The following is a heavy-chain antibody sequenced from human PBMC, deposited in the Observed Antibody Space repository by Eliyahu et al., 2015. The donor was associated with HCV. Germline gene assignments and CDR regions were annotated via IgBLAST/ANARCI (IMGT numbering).Heavy chain of an antibody. V-gene: IGHV4-59*01. CDR2: IHYSGST. CDR1: GXSITTYY. J-gene: IGHJ5*02. D-gene: IGHD6-19*01. CDR3: ASGGGGIAVAGTGGWFDP. Sequence: QVQLQESGPGLVKPSETLXLTCPVSGXSITTYYWXWIRQPPGKGLXWIGXIHYSGSTNYNPSLXSRVTISVDTSKNQFSLNLTSVTAADTAVYYCASGGGGIAVAGTGGWFDPWGQGTLVTVSS.